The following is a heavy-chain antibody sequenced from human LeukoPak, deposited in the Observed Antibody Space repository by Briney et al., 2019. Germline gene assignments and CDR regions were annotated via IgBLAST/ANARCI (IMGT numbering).Heavy chain of an antibody. J-gene: IGHJ4*02. CDR3: ARGLPDIVVVPAAISSDY. CDR2: IYYSSST. D-gene: IGHD2-2*01. Sequence: SETLSLTCTVSGGSISSSSYYWGWLRQPPGKGLELIGSIYYSSSTYYNSSLSRRLTICVDPSKNQYSLKLSSVTAADTAVYYCARGLPDIVVVPAAISSDYWGQGTLVTVSS. CDR1: GGSISSSSYY. V-gene: IGHV4-39*01.